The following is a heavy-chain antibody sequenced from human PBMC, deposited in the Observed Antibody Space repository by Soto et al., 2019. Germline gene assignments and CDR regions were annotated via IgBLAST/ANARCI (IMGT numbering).Heavy chain of an antibody. V-gene: IGHV4-34*01. J-gene: IGHJ4*02. CDR1: GGSFSGYY. CDR2: INHSGST. Sequence: QVQLQQWGAGLLKPSETLSLTCAVYGGSFSGYYWSWIRQPPGKGLEWIGEINHSGSTNYNPSLKSRVTMSVDTSKNQFSLKVSSVTAADTAVYYCARTSRFDSWGQGTLVTVSS. CDR3: ARTSRFDS. D-gene: IGHD6-6*01.